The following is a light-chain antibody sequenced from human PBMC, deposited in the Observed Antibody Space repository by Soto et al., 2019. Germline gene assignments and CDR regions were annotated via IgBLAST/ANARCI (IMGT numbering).Light chain of an antibody. CDR1: QGVGST. V-gene: IGKV3-15*01. CDR3: QHYKTWPLA. CDR2: DAY. Sequence: EIVMTQSPATLSVSPGERVTLSCRASQGVGSTLAWYRQQPGQAPRLLIYDAYIRATGVPARFSGSGSGTEFTLTISSLQSEDSAVYYCQHYKTWPLAFGGGTKVEIK. J-gene: IGKJ4*01.